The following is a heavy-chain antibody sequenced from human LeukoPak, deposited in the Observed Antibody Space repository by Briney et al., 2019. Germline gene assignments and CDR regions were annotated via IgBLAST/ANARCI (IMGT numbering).Heavy chain of an antibody. CDR2: ISYDGSNK. Sequence: PGGSLRPSCAASGFTFSSSAMHWVRQAPGKGLEWVAVISYDGSNKYYADSVKGRFTISRDNSKNTLYLQMNSLRAEDTAVYYCAREVATTFDYWGQGTLVTVSS. CDR3: AREVATTFDY. J-gene: IGHJ4*02. CDR1: GFTFSSSA. D-gene: IGHD5-12*01. V-gene: IGHV3-30*04.